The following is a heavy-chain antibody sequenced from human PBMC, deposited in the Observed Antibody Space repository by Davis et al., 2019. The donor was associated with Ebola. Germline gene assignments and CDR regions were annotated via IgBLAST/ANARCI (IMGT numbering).Heavy chain of an antibody. Sequence: ASVKVSCKASGYTFTDYHMHWVRQAPGQGLEWMGIINPDDSSTSYSQNFQGRVTMTRDTSTSTVYMEMTSLRSEDTAVYYCARVSWGLSKAFDNWGQGTLVTVSS. J-gene: IGHJ4*02. D-gene: IGHD3-16*01. V-gene: IGHV1-46*01. CDR1: GYTFTDYH. CDR2: INPDDSST. CDR3: ARVSWGLSKAFDN.